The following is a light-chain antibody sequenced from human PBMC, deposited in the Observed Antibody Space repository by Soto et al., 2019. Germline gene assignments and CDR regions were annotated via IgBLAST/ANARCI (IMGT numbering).Light chain of an antibody. CDR2: DAS. V-gene: IGKV1-17*03. CDR1: QSIANS. J-gene: IGKJ1*01. Sequence: DIQMTQSPSAMSASVGDRVTITCRASQSIANSLAWFQQKPGKVPERLIYDASRLQSGVPSRFSGSGSGTEFTLTISSLQPEDFATYYCLQHFSYSWTFGQGTKV. CDR3: LQHFSYSWT.